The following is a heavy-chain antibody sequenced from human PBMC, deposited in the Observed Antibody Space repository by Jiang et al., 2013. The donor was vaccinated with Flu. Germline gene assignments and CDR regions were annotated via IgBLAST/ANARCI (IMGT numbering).Heavy chain of an antibody. CDR2: IIPIFGTA. Sequence: KASGGTFSSYAISWVRQAPGQGLEWMGGIIPIFGTANYAQKFQGRVTITADKSTSTAYMELSSLRSEDTAVYYCARVSWSSSYHHYNIRMTTIGTFDYWGQGTLVTVSS. J-gene: IGHJ4*02. V-gene: IGHV1-69*06. D-gene: IGHD2-15*01. CDR1: GGTFSSYA. CDR3: ARVSWSSSYHHYNIRMTTIGTFDY.